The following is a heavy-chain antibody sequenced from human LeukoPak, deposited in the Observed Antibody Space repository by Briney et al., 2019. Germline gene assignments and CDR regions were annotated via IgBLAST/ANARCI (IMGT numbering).Heavy chain of an antibody. J-gene: IGHJ3*02. CDR1: GFTFSSYG. CDR2: ISGSGGST. V-gene: IGHV3-23*01. CDR3: ASVPDPTQARRMLFDI. Sequence: GGSLRLSCAASGFTFSSYGMSWVRQAPGKGLEWVSAISGSGGSTYYADSVKGRFTISRDNSKNTLYLQMNSLRAEDTAVYYCASVPDPTQARRMLFDIWGQGTMVTVSS. D-gene: IGHD2-2*01.